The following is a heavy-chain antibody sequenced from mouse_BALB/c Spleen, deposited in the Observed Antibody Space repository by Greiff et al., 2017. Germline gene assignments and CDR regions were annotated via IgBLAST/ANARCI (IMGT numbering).Heavy chain of an antibody. D-gene: IGHD4-1*02. J-gene: IGHJ1*01. CDR2: IWSGGST. Sequence: VQVVESGPGLVQPSQSLSITCTVSGFSLTSYGVHWVRQSPGKGLEWLGVIWSGGSTDYNAAFISRLSISKDNSKSQVFFKMNSLQANDTAIYYCARNQLGHWYFDVWGAGTTVTVSS. V-gene: IGHV2-2*02. CDR1: GFSLTSYG. CDR3: ARNQLGHWYFDV.